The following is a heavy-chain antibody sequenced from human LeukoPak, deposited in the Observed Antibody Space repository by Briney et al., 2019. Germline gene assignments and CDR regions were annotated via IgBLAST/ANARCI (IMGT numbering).Heavy chain of an antibody. Sequence: GSLRFSCAASGISFSSHGMHWVRQAPGKGLEWVVVIWYDGSNIYYADSVKGRFTISRDNSKNTLYLQMNSLRAEDTALYYCARARNDYDSNGFSVLDYWGQGTLVTVSS. D-gene: IGHD3-22*01. V-gene: IGHV3-33*01. J-gene: IGHJ4*02. CDR2: IWYDGSNI. CDR3: ARARNDYDSNGFSVLDY. CDR1: GISFSSHG.